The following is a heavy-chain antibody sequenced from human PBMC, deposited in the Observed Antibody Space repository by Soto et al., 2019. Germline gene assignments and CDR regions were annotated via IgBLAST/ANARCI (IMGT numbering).Heavy chain of an antibody. CDR3: ARSTREYSYGYIVY. Sequence: SVKVSCKASGGTFSSYAISWVRQAPGQGLEWMGGIIPIFGTANYAQKFQGRVTITADESTSTAYMELSSLRSEDTAVYYCARSTREYSYGYIVYWGQGTLVTVSS. CDR2: IIPIFGTA. CDR1: GGTFSSYA. J-gene: IGHJ4*02. D-gene: IGHD5-18*01. V-gene: IGHV1-69*13.